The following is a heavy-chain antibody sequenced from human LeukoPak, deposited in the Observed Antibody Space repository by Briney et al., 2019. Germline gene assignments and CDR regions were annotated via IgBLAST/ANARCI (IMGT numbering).Heavy chain of an antibody. CDR2: IYYSGST. Sequence: PSETLSLTCTVSGGSISSSSYYWGWIRQPPGKGREWIGSIYYSGSTNYNPSLKSRVTISVDTSENQFSLKLSSVTAAGTAVYYCARLEFSSGYYYYYYYGMDVWGQGTTVTVSS. D-gene: IGHD3-22*01. CDR3: ARLEFSSGYYYYYYYGMDV. CDR1: GGSISSSSYY. J-gene: IGHJ6*02. V-gene: IGHV4-61*05.